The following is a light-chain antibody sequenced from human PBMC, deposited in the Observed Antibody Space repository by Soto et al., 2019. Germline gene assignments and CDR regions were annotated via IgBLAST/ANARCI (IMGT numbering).Light chain of an antibody. CDR2: DAS. CDR1: QDISNY. CDR3: QQYSNLIT. V-gene: IGKV1-33*01. J-gene: IGKJ5*01. Sequence: DIQMTQSPSSLSASVGDRVTXXCQASQDISNYLNWYQQKLGKAPXILIYDASNLETGVPSRFSGSGSGTDFTFTISSLQPEDIATYYCQQYSNLITFGQGTRLEI.